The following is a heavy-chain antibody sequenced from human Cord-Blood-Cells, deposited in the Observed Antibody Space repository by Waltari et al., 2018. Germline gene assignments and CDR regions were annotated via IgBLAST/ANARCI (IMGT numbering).Heavy chain of an antibody. V-gene: IGHV3-53*01. J-gene: IGHJ4*02. CDR2: IYSGGST. Sequence: EVQLVESGGGLIQPGGSLRLSCAASGFTVSRTYLSWVRQAPGKGLEWVSVIYSGGSTYYADSVKGRFTISRDNSKNTLYLQMNSLRAEDTAVYYCARVDGDYTFDYWGQGTLVTVSS. CDR3: ARVDGDYTFDY. D-gene: IGHD4-17*01. CDR1: GFTVSRTY.